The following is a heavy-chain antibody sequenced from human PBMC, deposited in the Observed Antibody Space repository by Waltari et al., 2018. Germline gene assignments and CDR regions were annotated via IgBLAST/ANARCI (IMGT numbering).Heavy chain of an antibody. D-gene: IGHD3-22*01. CDR3: ARGLGYYYDSSGYYYVNFDY. Sequence: QVQLVQSGAEVKKPGSSVKVSCKASGGTFSSYAISWVRQAPGQGLEWMGGIIPIFGTANYAQKFQGRVTITADESTSTAYMELSSLRSEDTAVYYCARGLGYYYDSSGYYYVNFDYWGQGTLVTVSS. V-gene: IGHV1-69*01. CDR1: GGTFSSYA. J-gene: IGHJ4*02. CDR2: IIPIFGTA.